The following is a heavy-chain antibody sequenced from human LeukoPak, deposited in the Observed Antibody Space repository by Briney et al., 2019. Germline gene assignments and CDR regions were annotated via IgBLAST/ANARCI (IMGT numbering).Heavy chain of an antibody. CDR2: INHSGST. Sequence: PSETLSLTCAVYGGSFSGYYWSWIRQPPGKGLEWIGEINHSGSTYYNPSLKSRVTISVDTSKNQFSLKLSSVTAADTAVYYCARHKRAGYYSSGTPFDYWGQGTLVTVSS. D-gene: IGHD3-10*01. CDR3: ARHKRAGYYSSGTPFDY. J-gene: IGHJ4*02. V-gene: IGHV4-34*01. CDR1: GGSFSGYY.